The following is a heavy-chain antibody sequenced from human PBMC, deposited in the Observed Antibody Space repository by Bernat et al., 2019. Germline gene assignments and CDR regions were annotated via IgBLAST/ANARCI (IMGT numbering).Heavy chain of an antibody. J-gene: IGHJ4*02. Sequence: EVQLVESGGGLVKPGGSLRLSCAASGFTFSNAWMSWVRQAPGKGLEWVGRIKSKTDGGTTDYAAPVKGRFTISRDDSKNTLYLQMNSLKTEDTAVYYCTTDSALYWWSTPATFDYWGRGTLVTVSS. CDR3: TTDSALYWWSTPATFDY. CDR2: IKSKTDGGTT. CDR1: GFTFSNAW. V-gene: IGHV3-15*01. D-gene: IGHD2-8*02.